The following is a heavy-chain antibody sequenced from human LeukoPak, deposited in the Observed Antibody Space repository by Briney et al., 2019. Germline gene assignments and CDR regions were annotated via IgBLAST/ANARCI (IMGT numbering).Heavy chain of an antibody. CDR3: AREGRQGQWLVQGGHYFDY. V-gene: IGHV1-18*04. CDR1: GYTFTSYG. D-gene: IGHD6-19*01. Sequence: ASVKVSCKASGYTFTSYGISWVRQAPGQGLEWMGWISAYNGNTNYAQKLQGRVTMTTDTSTSTAYMELRSLRSDDTAVYYCAREGRQGQWLVQGGHYFDYWGQGTLVTVSS. J-gene: IGHJ4*02. CDR2: ISAYNGNT.